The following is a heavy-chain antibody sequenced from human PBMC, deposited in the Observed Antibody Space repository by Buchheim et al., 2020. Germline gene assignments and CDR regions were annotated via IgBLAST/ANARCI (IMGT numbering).Heavy chain of an antibody. D-gene: IGHD3-10*01. CDR2: INPNSGGT. CDR3: ARDRGVRGVIIKPYYYGMDV. V-gene: IGHV1-2*04. CDR1: GYTFTGYY. J-gene: IGHJ6*02. Sequence: QVQLVQSGAEVKKPGASVKVSCKASGYTFTGYYMHWVRQAPGQGLEWMGWINPNSGGTNYAQKFQGWVTMTRDTSISTDYMELSRLRSDDTAVYYCARDRGVRGVIIKPYYYGMDVWGQGTT.